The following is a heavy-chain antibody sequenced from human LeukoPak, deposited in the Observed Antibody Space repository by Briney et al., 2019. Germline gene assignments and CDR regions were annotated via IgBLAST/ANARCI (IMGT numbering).Heavy chain of an antibody. Sequence: GWSLRLSCAASGFTFSSHWMSWVRQAPGKGLEWGANIKLDGSENYYVDSVKGRFTISRDNATNSLYPQKNSLRAEDTAVYNCARMRASYSFDYWGQGTLVTVSS. CDR1: GFTFSSHW. J-gene: IGHJ4*02. V-gene: IGHV3-7*01. D-gene: IGHD1-26*01. CDR3: ARMRASYSFDY. CDR2: IKLDGSEN.